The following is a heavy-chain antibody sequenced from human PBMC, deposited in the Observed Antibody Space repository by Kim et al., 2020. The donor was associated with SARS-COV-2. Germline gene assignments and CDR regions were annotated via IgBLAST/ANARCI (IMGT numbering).Heavy chain of an antibody. CDR1: GGSISSSSYY. J-gene: IGHJ3*02. CDR2: IYYSGST. D-gene: IGHD3-10*01. CDR3: ARHAYYGSGSYDPGADAFDI. V-gene: IGHV4-39*01. Sequence: SETLSLTCTVSGGSISSSSYYWGWIRQPPGKGLEWIGSIYYSGSTYYNPSLKSRVTISVDTSKNQFSLKLSPVTAADTAVYYCARHAYYGSGSYDPGADAFDIWGQGTMVTVSS.